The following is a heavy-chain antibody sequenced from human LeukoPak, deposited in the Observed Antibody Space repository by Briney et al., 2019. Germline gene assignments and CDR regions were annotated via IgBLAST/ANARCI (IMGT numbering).Heavy chain of an antibody. J-gene: IGHJ4*02. V-gene: IGHV4-39*07. CDR2: IYYSGST. D-gene: IGHD2-21*01. CDR3: ARIHIIVVNYFDY. Sequence: PSETLSLTCTVSGGSISSSSYYWGWIRQPPGKGLEWIGSIYYSGSTYYNPSLKSRVTISVDTSKNQFSLKLSSVTAADTAVYYCARIHIIVVNYFDYWGQGTLVTVSS. CDR1: GGSISSSSYY.